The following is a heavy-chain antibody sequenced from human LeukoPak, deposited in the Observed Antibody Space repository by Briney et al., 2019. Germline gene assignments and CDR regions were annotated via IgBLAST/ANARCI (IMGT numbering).Heavy chain of an antibody. CDR1: GFTFSSYA. J-gene: IGHJ6*03. CDR2: ISYDGSNK. CDR3: AKDGQDIVVVVAASDYYYYYMDV. V-gene: IGHV3-30*04. D-gene: IGHD2-15*01. Sequence: GGSLRPSCAASGFTFSSYAMHWVRQAPGKGLEWVAVISYDGSNKYYADSVKGRFTISRDNSKNTLYLQMNSLRAEDTAVYYCAKDGQDIVVVVAASDYYYYYMDVWGKGTTVTISS.